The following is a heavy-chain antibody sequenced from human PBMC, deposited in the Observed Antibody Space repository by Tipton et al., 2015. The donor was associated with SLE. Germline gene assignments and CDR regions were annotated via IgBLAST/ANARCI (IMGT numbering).Heavy chain of an antibody. V-gene: IGHV4-34*01. CDR2: INHSGST. CDR3: AKGLGAYSSGWRYYYYYMDV. CDR1: GGSFSGYY. Sequence: LRLSCAVYGGSFSGYYWSWIRQPPGKGLEWIGEINHSGSTNYNPSLKSRVTISVDTSKNQFSLKLSSVTAADTAVYYCAKGLGAYSSGWRYYYYYMDVWGKGTTVTVSS. D-gene: IGHD6-19*01. J-gene: IGHJ6*03.